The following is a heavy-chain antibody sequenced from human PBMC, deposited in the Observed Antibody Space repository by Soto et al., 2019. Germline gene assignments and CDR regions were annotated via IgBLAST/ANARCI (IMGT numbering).Heavy chain of an antibody. D-gene: IGHD2-2*01. V-gene: IGHV3-23*01. CDR1: GFTYINYG. Sequence: GAPLRLSCEASGFTYINYGMTWVRQAPGRGLEWVSGIDDAGAYTYYEESMKGRFTISRDNSKKTAYLQMHGLRVEDTAVYYCAKDVFRSATMPCFDNWGQGTLVPV. CDR3: AKDVFRSATMPCFDN. CDR2: IDDAGAYT. J-gene: IGHJ5*02.